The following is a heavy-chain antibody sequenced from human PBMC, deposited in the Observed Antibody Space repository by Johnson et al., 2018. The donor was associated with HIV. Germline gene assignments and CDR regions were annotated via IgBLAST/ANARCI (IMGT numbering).Heavy chain of an antibody. D-gene: IGHD2-8*01. Sequence: QVQLVESGGGVVQPGRSLRLSCAASGFTFSDYYMSWIRQAPGKGLEWVSYISSSGSTIYYADYVKGRFIISRDNFKNTLYLQMNSLRAEDTAVYYCARDGNAGYCTNGVCYNDAFDIWGQGIMVTVSS. CDR2: ISSSGSTI. CDR3: ARDGNAGYCTNGVCYNDAFDI. J-gene: IGHJ3*02. CDR1: GFTFSDYY. V-gene: IGHV3-11*04.